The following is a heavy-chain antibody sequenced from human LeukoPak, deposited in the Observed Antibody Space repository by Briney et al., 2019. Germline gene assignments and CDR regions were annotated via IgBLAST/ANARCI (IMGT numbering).Heavy chain of an antibody. Sequence: GGSLRLSCAASGFTFSSYWMHWVRQAPGKGLVWISRINSDGSSTSYADSVKGRFTISRDNAKNTLDLEMNSLRAEDTAVYYCAREIRLGSCVDYWGQGTLVTVSS. CDR1: GFTFSSYW. V-gene: IGHV3-74*01. CDR3: AREIRLGSCVDY. CDR2: INSDGSST. D-gene: IGHD1-26*01. J-gene: IGHJ4*02.